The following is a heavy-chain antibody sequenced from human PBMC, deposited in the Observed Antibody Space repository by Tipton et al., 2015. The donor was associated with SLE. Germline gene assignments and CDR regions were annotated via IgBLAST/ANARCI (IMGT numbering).Heavy chain of an antibody. Sequence: TLSLACAVYGGSFSDYYWSWIRQPPGKGLEWIGEINHSGSTKYKPSLKSRVTISVDTSKKPFSLKLSSVAAADTAVFYCARLDDSSGFDYWGQGTLITVSS. CDR1: GGSFSDYY. V-gene: IGHV4-34*01. CDR3: ARLDDSSGFDY. D-gene: IGHD3-22*01. CDR2: INHSGST. J-gene: IGHJ4*02.